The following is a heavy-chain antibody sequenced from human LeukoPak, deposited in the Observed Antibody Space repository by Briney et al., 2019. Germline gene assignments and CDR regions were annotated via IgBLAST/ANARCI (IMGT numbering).Heavy chain of an antibody. D-gene: IGHD1-26*01. CDR2: ISSSDGTI. CDR3: ARSMIVGATRSGYFNS. Sequence: GGSLRLSCAASGFTFSSYEMNWFRQAPGKGLEWVSYISSSDGTIYYADSVKGRFTISRDNAKNSLFLQMNSLRAEDTAVYYCARSMIVGATRSGYFNSWGQGTLVTVSS. J-gene: IGHJ4*02. CDR1: GFTFSSYE. V-gene: IGHV3-48*03.